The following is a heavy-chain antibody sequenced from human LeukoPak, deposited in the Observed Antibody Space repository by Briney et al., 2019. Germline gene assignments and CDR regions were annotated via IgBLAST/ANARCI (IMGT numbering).Heavy chain of an antibody. D-gene: IGHD1-26*01. CDR3: ARLSGSPWY. CDR1: GGSISSYY. CDR2: ISNSGGT. J-gene: IGHJ4*02. V-gene: IGHV4-59*01. Sequence: SETLSLTCTVSGGSISSYYWSWIRQPPGKGLEWIGYISNSGGTNYNPSLKSRATMSVETSKNQIFLRLTSVTAADTAVYYCARLSGSPWYWGQGTRVTVSS.